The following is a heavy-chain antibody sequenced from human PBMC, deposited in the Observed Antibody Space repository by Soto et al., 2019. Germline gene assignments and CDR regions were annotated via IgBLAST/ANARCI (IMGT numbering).Heavy chain of an antibody. CDR3: ARETEMATPSVSDY. V-gene: IGHV1-18*01. CDR2: ICGYTGNT. Sequence: ASVKVSCKASGYTFTSYGISWVRQAPGQGIEWMGWICGYTGNTKYAQKLQGRVTMTTDTSTSTAYMELRSLISDDTAVYYCARETEMATPSVSDYWGQ. D-gene: IGHD5-12*01. J-gene: IGHJ4*01. CDR1: GYTFTSYG.